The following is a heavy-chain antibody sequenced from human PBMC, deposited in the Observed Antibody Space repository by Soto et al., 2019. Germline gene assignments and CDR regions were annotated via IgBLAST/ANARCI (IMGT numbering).Heavy chain of an antibody. Sequence: SLRLSCTASGFTFGDYAMNWFRQAPGKGLEWVGSIRSKAYGGTTENAASVKGRFTISRDDSKSIAYLQMNSLKTEDTAVYYCTRDHRHPDYWGQGTLVTVS. CDR1: GFTFGDYA. V-gene: IGHV3-49*03. CDR2: IRSKAYGGTT. J-gene: IGHJ4*02. CDR3: TRDHRHPDY.